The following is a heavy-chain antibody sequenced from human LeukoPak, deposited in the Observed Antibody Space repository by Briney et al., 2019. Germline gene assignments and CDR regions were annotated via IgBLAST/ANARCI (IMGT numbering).Heavy chain of an antibody. CDR2: IYYSGST. Sequence: SETLSLTCTVSGGSLSSYYWSWIRQPPGKGQEWIGYIYYSGSTNYNPSLKSRVTISVDTSKNQFSLKLSSVTAADTAVYYCARAESGYDTIDYWGQGTLVTVSS. CDR1: GGSLSSYY. D-gene: IGHD5-12*01. CDR3: ARAESGYDTIDY. J-gene: IGHJ4*02. V-gene: IGHV4-59*08.